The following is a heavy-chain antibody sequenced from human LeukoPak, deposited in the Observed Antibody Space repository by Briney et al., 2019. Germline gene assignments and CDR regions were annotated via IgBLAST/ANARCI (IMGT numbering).Heavy chain of an antibody. J-gene: IGHJ4*02. D-gene: IGHD1-1*01. CDR3: ADNLSR. CDR2: IHSSSNTI. Sequence: QSGGSLRLSCAASGFSFSSHSMNWVRQAPGKGLEWISYIHSSSNTIYYADSVRGRFTISRDNARNSLFLQMNRLRVDDTAVYYCADNLSRWGQGTLVTVSS. V-gene: IGHV3-48*04. CDR1: GFSFSSHS.